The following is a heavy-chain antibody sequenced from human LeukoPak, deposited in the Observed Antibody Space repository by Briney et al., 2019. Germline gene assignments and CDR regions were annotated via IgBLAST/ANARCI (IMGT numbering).Heavy chain of an antibody. Sequence: KPSQTLSLTCTVSGGSISSGGYYWSWIRQRPGKGLEWIGYIYNSGSTYYNPSLKSRVTISVDTSKNQFSLKLSSVTAADTAVYYCARVRGRWLQFFDLWGRGTLVTVSS. V-gene: IGHV4-31*02. CDR3: ARVRGRWLQFFDL. CDR2: IYNSGST. CDR1: GGSISSGGYY. D-gene: IGHD5-24*01. J-gene: IGHJ2*01.